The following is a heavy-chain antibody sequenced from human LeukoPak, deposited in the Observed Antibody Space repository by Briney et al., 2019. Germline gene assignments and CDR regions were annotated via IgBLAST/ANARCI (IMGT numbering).Heavy chain of an antibody. CDR1: GYTFTSYD. CDR3: ATSIAARQLSWFDP. J-gene: IGHJ5*02. CDR2: INPNSGGT. D-gene: IGHD6-6*01. V-gene: IGHV1-2*02. Sequence: ASVKVSCKASGYTFTSYDINWVRQAPGQGLEWIGWINPNSGGTNYAQKFQGRVTMTRDTSISTAYMELSRLRSDDTAVYYCATSIAARQLSWFDPWGQGTLVTVSS.